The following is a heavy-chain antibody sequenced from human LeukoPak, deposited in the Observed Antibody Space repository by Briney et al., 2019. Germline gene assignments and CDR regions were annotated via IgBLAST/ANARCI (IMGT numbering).Heavy chain of an antibody. J-gene: IGHJ4*02. V-gene: IGHV4-39*01. Sequence: SETLSLTCTVSGGSISSSSYYWDWIRQSPGKGLECIGSIYYSGSTYYNPSLKSRVTISVDTSKNQFSLKLSSVTAADTAVYYCARQRCSGGSCFFSDYFDYWGQGALVTVSS. CDR3: ARQRCSGGSCFFSDYFDY. D-gene: IGHD2-15*01. CDR2: IYYSGST. CDR1: GGSISSSSYY.